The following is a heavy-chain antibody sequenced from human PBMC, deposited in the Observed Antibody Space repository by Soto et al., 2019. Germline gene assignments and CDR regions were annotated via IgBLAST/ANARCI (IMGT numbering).Heavy chain of an antibody. Sequence: SVKVSCKASGYTFTTYGFSWVRQAPGQGLEWMGWISTYNGNTNYAQKLQGRVTMTTDTSASTAYMELRSLRSDDTAVYYCARDQFYSDSSGYLNFDYWGQGTLVTVSS. D-gene: IGHD3-22*01. CDR3: ARDQFYSDSSGYLNFDY. CDR2: ISTYNGNT. V-gene: IGHV1-18*01. J-gene: IGHJ4*02. CDR1: GYTFTTYG.